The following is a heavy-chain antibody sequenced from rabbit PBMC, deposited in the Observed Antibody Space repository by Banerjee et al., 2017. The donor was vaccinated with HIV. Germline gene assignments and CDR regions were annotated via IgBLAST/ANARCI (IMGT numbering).Heavy chain of an antibody. CDR1: GFSFGWNV. Sequence: QEKVVQSGGGLVKPGASLTLTCTASGFSFGWNVVYWVRQAPGKGLEWIGCIDGDGMTFFAKWINGRATISKTSSTTVILQMTNLTAADTATYFCARDLTDVIGWNFGWWGPGTLVTVS. CDR2: IDGDGMT. D-gene: IGHD1-1*01. V-gene: IGHV1S45*01. CDR3: ARDLTDVIGWNFGW. J-gene: IGHJ4*01.